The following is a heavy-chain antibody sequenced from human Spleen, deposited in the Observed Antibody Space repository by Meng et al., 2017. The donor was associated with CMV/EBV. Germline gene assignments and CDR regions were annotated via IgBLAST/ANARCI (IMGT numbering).Heavy chain of an antibody. Sequence: GGSLRLSCAASGFTFSSYSMNWVRQAPGKGLEWVANIRFDGTNKYHADSVKGRFTISRDNSKNTLYLQMNSLRAEDTAVYYCAKALTEYYYDTSGYYYYFYGMDVWGQGTTVTVSS. CDR3: AKALTEYYYDTSGYYYYFYGMDV. CDR1: GFTFSSYS. D-gene: IGHD3-22*01. V-gene: IGHV3-30*02. J-gene: IGHJ6*02. CDR2: IRFDGTNK.